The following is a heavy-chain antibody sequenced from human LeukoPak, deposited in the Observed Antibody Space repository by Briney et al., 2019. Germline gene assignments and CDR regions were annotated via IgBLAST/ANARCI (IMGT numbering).Heavy chain of an antibody. J-gene: IGHJ4*02. D-gene: IGHD3-22*01. Sequence: ASVKVSCKASGYTFTGYYMHWGRQAPRQGLEWMGIINPSGGSTSYAQKFQGRVTMTRDPSTSTVYMELSSLRSEDTGVYYCARCPTRDEYYYDSSGYCGLGYWGQGTLVTVSS. V-gene: IGHV1-46*01. CDR1: GYTFTGYY. CDR2: INPSGGST. CDR3: ARCPTRDEYYYDSSGYCGLGY.